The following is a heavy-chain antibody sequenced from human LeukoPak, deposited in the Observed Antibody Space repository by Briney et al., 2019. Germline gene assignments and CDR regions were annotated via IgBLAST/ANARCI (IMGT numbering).Heavy chain of an antibody. J-gene: IGHJ5*02. CDR2: IIPIFGTA. Sequence: ASVKVSCKASGGTFSSYAISWVRQAPGQGLEWMGGIIPIFGTANYAQKFQGRVTITTDESTSTAYMELSSLRSEDTAVYYCAGELSLYLLPNWFDPWGQGTLVTVSS. V-gene: IGHV1-69*05. D-gene: IGHD3-16*02. CDR1: GGTFSSYA. CDR3: AGELSLYLLPNWFDP.